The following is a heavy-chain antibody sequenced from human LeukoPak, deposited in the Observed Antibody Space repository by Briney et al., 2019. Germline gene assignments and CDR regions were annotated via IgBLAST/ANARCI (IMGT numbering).Heavy chain of an antibody. CDR1: GFTFSSFW. Sequence: GGSLRLSCAGSGFTFSSFWMHWVRQAPGKGLVWVSRIKSDGSSTSYADSVKGRFTISRDNAKNTLFLQMSSLRAEDTAVYYCARDREIAVAGTGPFAANGSYYYFGMDVWGQGTTVTVSS. CDR3: ARDREIAVAGTGPFAANGSYYYFGMDV. J-gene: IGHJ6*02. D-gene: IGHD6-19*01. CDR2: IKSDGSST. V-gene: IGHV3-74*01.